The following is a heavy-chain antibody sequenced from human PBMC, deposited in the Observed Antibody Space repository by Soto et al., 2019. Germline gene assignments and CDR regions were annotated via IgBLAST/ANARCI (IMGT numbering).Heavy chain of an antibody. D-gene: IGHD3-22*01. V-gene: IGHV4-34*01. CDR1: GGSFSGYH. J-gene: IGHJ4*02. CDR2: INHSGSA. Sequence: SETLSLTCAVYGGSFSGYHWSWIRQPPGKGLEWIGEINHSGSANYSPSLKSRVTISVDTSKNQFSLKLSSVTAADTAVYYCARSVLSGYYPYWGQGTLVTVSS. CDR3: ARSVLSGYYPY.